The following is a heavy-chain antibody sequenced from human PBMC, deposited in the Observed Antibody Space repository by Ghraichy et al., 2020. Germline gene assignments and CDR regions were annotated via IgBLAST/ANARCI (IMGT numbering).Heavy chain of an antibody. V-gene: IGHV4-59*01. CDR3: ARGAGWYNP. CDR1: GGSMNSYY. Sequence: SETLSLTCTVSGGSMNSYYWSWLRQPPGKGLEWIAYIYYNGKTNYNPSLKSRATISVDTSRGQFSLELTSVTAADTAIYYCARGAGWYNPWGQGTLVTVSS. J-gene: IGHJ5*02. CDR2: IYYNGKT.